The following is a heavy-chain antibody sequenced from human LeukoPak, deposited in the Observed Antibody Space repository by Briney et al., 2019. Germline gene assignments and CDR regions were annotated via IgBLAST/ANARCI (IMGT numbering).Heavy chain of an antibody. Sequence: GSSVKVSCKASGGTFSSYAISWLRQAPGQGLEWMGRIIPIFGTANYAQKFQGRVTITTDESTSTAYMELSSLRSEDTAVYYCARALVLGLRLGELSLYPDYWGQGPLVTVSS. CDR1: GGTFSSYA. CDR2: IIPIFGTA. V-gene: IGHV1-69*05. J-gene: IGHJ4*02. CDR3: ARALVLGLRLGELSLYPDY. D-gene: IGHD3-16*02.